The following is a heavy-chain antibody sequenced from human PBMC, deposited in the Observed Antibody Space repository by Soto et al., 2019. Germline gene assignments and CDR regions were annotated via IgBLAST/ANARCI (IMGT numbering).Heavy chain of an antibody. J-gene: IGHJ4*02. CDR3: ARGWLLKFFDF. CDR1: GFTFRNYA. CDR2: ITVRGDNT. V-gene: IGHV3-23*01. D-gene: IGHD2-21*01. Sequence: EVQLLESGGGLVQSGGSLRLSCAASGFTFRNYAMHWVRQAPGKGLEWVSGITVRGDNTYYADSMKGRFTISRDNSKNTVYLQMNTLRAEDTAVYYCARGWLLKFFDFWGQGTLVTVSP.